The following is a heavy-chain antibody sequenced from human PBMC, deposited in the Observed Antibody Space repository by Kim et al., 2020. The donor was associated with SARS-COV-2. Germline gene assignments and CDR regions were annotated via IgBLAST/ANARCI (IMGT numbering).Heavy chain of an antibody. CDR1: GFTFSSYW. CDR2: IKEDGSEK. V-gene: IGHV3-7*01. CDR3: ARGWSGAARGLFDY. D-gene: IGHD6-25*01. Sequence: GGSLRLSCAASGFTFSSYWMSWVRQAPGKGLEWVAKIKEDGSEKYYVDSVKGRFTISRDNAKNSLYLQMNSLRAEDTAVYYCARGWSGAARGLFDYWGQGTLVTVSS. J-gene: IGHJ4*02.